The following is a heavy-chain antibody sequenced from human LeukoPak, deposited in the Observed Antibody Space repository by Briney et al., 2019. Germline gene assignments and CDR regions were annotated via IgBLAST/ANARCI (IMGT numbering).Heavy chain of an antibody. V-gene: IGHV3-23*01. D-gene: IGHD6-19*01. CDR1: GFTLSSYA. CDR3: AKTRIAVAGPYYFDY. Sequence: GGSLRLSCAASGFTLSSYAMSWVRQAPGKGLEWVSAISGSGGSTYYADSVKGRFTISRDNSKNTLYLQMNSLRAEDTAVYYCAKTRIAVAGPYYFDYWGQGTLVTVSS. J-gene: IGHJ4*02. CDR2: ISGSGGST.